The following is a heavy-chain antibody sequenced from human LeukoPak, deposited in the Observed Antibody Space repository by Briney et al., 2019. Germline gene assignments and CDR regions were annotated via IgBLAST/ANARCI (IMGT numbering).Heavy chain of an antibody. V-gene: IGHV3-7*01. CDR3: ARVRPADYYGMDV. J-gene: IGHJ6*02. Sequence: GGSLRLSCAASGFTFSSYWMSWVRQAPGKGLEWVANIKQDGSEKYYVDSVKGRFTISRDNAKNSLYLQMNSLRAEDTAVYYCARVRPADYYGMDVWGQGTTVTVSS. CDR1: GFTFSSYW. CDR2: IKQDGSEK.